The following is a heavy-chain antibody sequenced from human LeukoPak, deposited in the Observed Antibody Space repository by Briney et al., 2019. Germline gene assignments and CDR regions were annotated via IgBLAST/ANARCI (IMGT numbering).Heavy chain of an antibody. V-gene: IGHV4-30-4*01. J-gene: IGHJ6*02. D-gene: IGHD4-11*01. CDR2: IYYSGST. Sequence: SQTLSLTCTVSGGSISSGDYYWSWIRQPPGKGLEWIGYIYYSGSTYYNPSLKSRVTISVDTSKNQFSLRLSSVTAADTAVYYCAREPLQYGMDVWGQGTTVTVSS. CDR3: AREPLQYGMDV. CDR1: GGSISSGDYY.